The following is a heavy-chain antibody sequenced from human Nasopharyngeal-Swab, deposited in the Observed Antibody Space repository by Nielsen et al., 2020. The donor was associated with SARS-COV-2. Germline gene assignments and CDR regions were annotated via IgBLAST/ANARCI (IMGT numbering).Heavy chain of an antibody. D-gene: IGHD2-2*01. V-gene: IGHV1-2*02. CDR1: GYTLTELS. CDR3: ARDQMVVVPAAINYYYYGMDV. J-gene: IGHJ6*02. Sequence: ASVKVSCKVSGYTLTELSMHWVRQAPGQGLEWMGWINPNSGGTNYAQKFQGRVTMTRDTSISTAYMELSRLRSDDTAVYYCARDQMVVVPAAINYYYYGMDVWGQGTTVTVSS. CDR2: INPNSGGT.